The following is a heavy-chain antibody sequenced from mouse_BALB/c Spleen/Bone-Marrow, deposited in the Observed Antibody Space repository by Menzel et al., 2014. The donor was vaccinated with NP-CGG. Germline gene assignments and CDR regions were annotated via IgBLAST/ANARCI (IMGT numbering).Heavy chain of an antibody. D-gene: IGHD3-1*01. V-gene: IGHV1S81*02. CDR2: INPTNGST. CDR3: ASGPWYFDV. CDR1: GYTFTSYW. Sequence: VKLQESGAELVRPGVSVKLSCKASGYTFTSYWMHWIKQRPEQGLERIGEINPTNGSTNYNEEFKTKATLTVDKSSSTAYMQLSSLTSEDSAVYYCASGPWYFDVWGAGTTVTVSS. J-gene: IGHJ1*01.